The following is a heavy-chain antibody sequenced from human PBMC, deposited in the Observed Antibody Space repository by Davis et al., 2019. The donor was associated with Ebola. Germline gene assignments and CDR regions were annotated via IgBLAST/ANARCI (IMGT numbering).Heavy chain of an antibody. Sequence: PGGSLRLSCAASGFTFLGYAMSWVRQAPGKGLEWVSGITGGSEYIDYANSVKGRFTISRDNSKSTLYLQMNSLRVEDTAVYYCAKGGEATAPGWIVWGHGTLVTVSS. D-gene: IGHD3-16*01. V-gene: IGHV3-23*01. CDR1: GFTFLGYA. CDR2: ITGGSEYI. CDR3: AKGGEATAPGWIV. J-gene: IGHJ4*01.